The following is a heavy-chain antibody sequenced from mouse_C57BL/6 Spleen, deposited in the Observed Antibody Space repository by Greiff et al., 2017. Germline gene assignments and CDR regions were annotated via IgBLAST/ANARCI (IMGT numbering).Heavy chain of an antibody. V-gene: IGHV5-15*01. CDR2: ISNLAYSI. D-gene: IGHD2-4*01. Sequence: DVMLVESGGGLVQPGGSLKLSCAASGFTFSDYGMAWVRQAPRKGPEWVAFISNLAYSIYYADTVTGRFTISRENAKNTLYLEMSSLRSEDTAMYYCARGGYDYDPMDYWGQGTSVTVSS. J-gene: IGHJ4*01. CDR1: GFTFSDYG. CDR3: ARGGYDYDPMDY.